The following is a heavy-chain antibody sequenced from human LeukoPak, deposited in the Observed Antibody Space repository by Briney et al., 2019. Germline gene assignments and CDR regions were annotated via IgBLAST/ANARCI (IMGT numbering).Heavy chain of an antibody. J-gene: IGHJ5*02. D-gene: IGHD6-13*01. CDR3: AREEQQLVLRNWFDP. V-gene: IGHV1-69*05. CDR1: GGTFSSYA. Sequence: ASVKVSCKASGGTFSSYAISWVRQAPGQGLEWMGGIIPIFGTANYAQKFQGRVTITTDESTSTAYMELRSLRSEYTAVYYCAREEQQLVLRNWFDPWGHGTLVTVSS. CDR2: IIPIFGTA.